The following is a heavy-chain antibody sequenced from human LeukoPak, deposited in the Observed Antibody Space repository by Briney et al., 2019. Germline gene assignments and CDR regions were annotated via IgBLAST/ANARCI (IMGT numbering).Heavy chain of an antibody. CDR3: ARQEYGDFDY. Sequence: SETLSLTCAVSGGSISSGGYSWSWIRQPPGKGLEWIGYIYYSGSTNYNPSLKSRVTISVDTSKNQFSLKLSSVTAADTAVYYCARQEYGDFDYWGQGTLVTVSS. CDR1: GGSISSGGYS. J-gene: IGHJ4*02. D-gene: IGHD4-17*01. V-gene: IGHV4-61*08. CDR2: IYYSGST.